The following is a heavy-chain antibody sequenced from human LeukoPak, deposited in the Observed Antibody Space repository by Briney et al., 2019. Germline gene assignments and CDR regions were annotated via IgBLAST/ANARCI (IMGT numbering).Heavy chain of an antibody. CDR3: AREEQWLVRSLDY. CDR2: INSDGSST. J-gene: IGHJ4*02. Sequence: GGSLRLSCAASGFSFSTYWMHWVRQAPGKGLVWVSRINSDGSSTTYADSVKGRFTISRDNAKNSLYLQMNSLRAEDTAVYYCAREEQWLVRSLDYWGQGTLVTVSS. CDR1: GFSFSTYW. D-gene: IGHD6-19*01. V-gene: IGHV3-74*01.